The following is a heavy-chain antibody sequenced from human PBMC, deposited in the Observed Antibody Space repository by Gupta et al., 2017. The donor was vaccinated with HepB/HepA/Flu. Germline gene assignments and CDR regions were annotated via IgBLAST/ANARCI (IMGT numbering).Heavy chain of an antibody. Sequence: EVQLVEPGGGFVKPGGSIRVSCAASGSPFTNTWMNWVRQNPGNGLEWVGRIKTASDGGTSEYGSPVKGRFTISRDDSRNMVYLQMNSRETEDTAVYYCSRSSALDYWGQGTLVTVS. CDR1: GSPFTNTW. D-gene: IGHD3-10*01. V-gene: IGHV3-15*01. CDR3: SRSSALDY. J-gene: IGHJ4*02. CDR2: IKTASDGGTS.